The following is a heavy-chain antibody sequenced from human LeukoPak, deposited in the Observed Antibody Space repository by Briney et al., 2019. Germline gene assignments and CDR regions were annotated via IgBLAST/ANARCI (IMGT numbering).Heavy chain of an antibody. D-gene: IGHD6-19*01. CDR3: AKRRSGSSGWFPFDY. CDR2: ISGSGVSA. J-gene: IGHJ4*02. Sequence: GGSLRLSCVASGFTFSGYVMSWVRQAPGKGLEWVSGISGSGVSAYYGDSVKGRFTTIRDNSKNTLYLQMNSLRAEDTAVYYCAKRRSGSSGWFPFDYWGQGTLVTVSS. CDR1: GFTFSGYV. V-gene: IGHV3-23*01.